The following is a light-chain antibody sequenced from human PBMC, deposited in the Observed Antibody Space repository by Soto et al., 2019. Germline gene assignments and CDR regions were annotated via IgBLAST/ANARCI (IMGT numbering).Light chain of an antibody. CDR1: ESVSSN. V-gene: IGKV3-15*01. J-gene: IGKJ1*01. CDR2: GAS. CDR3: LQYKNWPRT. Sequence: ETVMTQSPATLSVSPGERATLSCRASESVSSNLVWYQQKPGQAPRLLIYGASTRVTGIPARFSGSGSGTEFTLTISSLQSEDFAVYYCLQYKNWPRTFGQGTRWKSN.